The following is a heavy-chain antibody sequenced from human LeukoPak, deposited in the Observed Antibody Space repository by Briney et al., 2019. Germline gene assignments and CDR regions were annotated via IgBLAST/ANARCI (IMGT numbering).Heavy chain of an antibody. Sequence: GRSLRLSCTASGFTFGDHAMSWVRQAPGKGLEWVGFIRSKTYGGTTEYAASVKGRFTISRDDSKSIAYLQMNSLKTEDTAVYYCTRGPTQQWLYYGMDVWGQGTTVTVSS. V-gene: IGHV3-49*04. CDR2: IRSKTYGGTT. J-gene: IGHJ6*02. D-gene: IGHD5-18*01. CDR3: TRGPTQQWLYYGMDV. CDR1: GFTFGDHA.